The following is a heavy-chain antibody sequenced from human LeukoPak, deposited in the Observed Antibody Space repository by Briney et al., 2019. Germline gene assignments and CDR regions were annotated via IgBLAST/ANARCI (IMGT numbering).Heavy chain of an antibody. CDR1: GYTFTSYY. J-gene: IGHJ6*02. V-gene: IGHV1-18*04. CDR2: ISAYNGNT. Sequence: ASVKVSCKASGYTFTSYYMHWVRQAPGQGLEWMGWISAYNGNTNYAQKLQGRVTMTTDTSTSTAYMELRSLRSDDTAVYYCARIYYYYGMDVWGQGTTVTVSS. CDR3: ARIYYYYGMDV.